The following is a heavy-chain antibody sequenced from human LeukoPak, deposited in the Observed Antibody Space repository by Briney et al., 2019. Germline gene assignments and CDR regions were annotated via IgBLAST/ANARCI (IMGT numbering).Heavy chain of an antibody. Sequence: SVKVSCKASGGTFSSYAISWVRQAPGQGLEWMGGIIPIFGTANYAQKFQGRVTITADESTSTAYMELSSLRSEDTAVYYCARELGVRYFDWLSPYYYYGMDVWGQGTTVTVSS. D-gene: IGHD3-9*01. CDR2: IIPIFGTA. J-gene: IGHJ6*02. V-gene: IGHV1-69*13. CDR1: GGTFSSYA. CDR3: ARELGVRYFDWLSPYYYYGMDV.